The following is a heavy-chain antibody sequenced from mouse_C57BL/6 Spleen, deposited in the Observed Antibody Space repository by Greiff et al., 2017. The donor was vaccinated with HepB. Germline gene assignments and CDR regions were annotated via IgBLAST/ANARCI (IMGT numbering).Heavy chain of an antibody. CDR1: GYTFTDYN. CDR2: INPNNGGT. Sequence: EVKLMESGPELVKPGASVKMSCKASGYTFTDYNMHWVKQSHGKSLEWIGYINPNNGGTSYNQKFKGKATLTVNKSSSTAYMELRSLTSEDSAVYYCARSHYGSFAYWGQGTLVTVSA. V-gene: IGHV1-22*01. CDR3: ARSHYGSFAY. D-gene: IGHD2-2*01. J-gene: IGHJ3*01.